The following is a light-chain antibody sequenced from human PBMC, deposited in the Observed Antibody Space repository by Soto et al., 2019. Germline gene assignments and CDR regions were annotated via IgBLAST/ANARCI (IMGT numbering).Light chain of an antibody. CDR2: DAS. V-gene: IGKV3-20*01. CDR3: QQYGSTPFT. Sequence: EIVLKQSPDTLSLSPGERATLSCRASQSVRSNYLAWYQQKPGQAPRFLIYDASSRATGIPDRFSGSGSGTDFTLTISRLEPEDFAVYYCQQYGSTPFTFGGGTKVDIK. CDR1: QSVRSNY. J-gene: IGKJ4*01.